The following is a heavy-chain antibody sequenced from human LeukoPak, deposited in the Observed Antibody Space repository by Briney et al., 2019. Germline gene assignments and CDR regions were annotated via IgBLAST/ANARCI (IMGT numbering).Heavy chain of an antibody. CDR2: IRGSGGST. V-gene: IGHV3-23*01. CDR3: AKPVGSSGWYGDFDC. Sequence: PGGSLRLSCAASGFTFSDYYMSWFRQAPGKGLEWVSAIRGSGGSTYYADSVKGRFTISRDNSKNTLYLQMNSLRAEDTAIYYCAKPVGSSGWYGDFDCWGQGTLVTVSS. CDR1: GFTFSDYY. D-gene: IGHD6-19*01. J-gene: IGHJ4*02.